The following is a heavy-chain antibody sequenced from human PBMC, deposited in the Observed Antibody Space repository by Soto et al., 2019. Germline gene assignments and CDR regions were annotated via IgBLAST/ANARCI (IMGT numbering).Heavy chain of an antibody. CDR3: ARDRDYYYGMDV. CDR2: IYYSGST. D-gene: IGHD3-10*01. J-gene: IGHJ6*02. CDR1: GGSLSSGVYY. V-gene: IGHV4-31*03. Sequence: SETLSLTCPVSGGSLSSGVYYWSWLRQHPGKGLEWIGYIYYSGSTYYNPSLKSRVTISVDTSKNQFSLKLSSVTAADTAVYYCARDRDYYYGMDVWGQGTTVTVSS.